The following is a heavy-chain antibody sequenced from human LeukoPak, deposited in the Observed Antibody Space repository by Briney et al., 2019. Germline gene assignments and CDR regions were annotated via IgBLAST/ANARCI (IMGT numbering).Heavy chain of an antibody. D-gene: IGHD6-13*01. CDR1: GVTVSSNY. Sequence: GRSLRLSCAVSGVTVSSNYMSWVRHAPGKGLEWVSVMYSGGRTYSADSVKGRFTISRDNSKNTLYLQMNSLRAEDTAVYCCARDFYSSSWYSRYYYYYMDVWGKGTTVTISS. CDR3: ARDFYSSSWYSRYYYYYMDV. V-gene: IGHV3-66*01. J-gene: IGHJ6*03. CDR2: MYSGGRT.